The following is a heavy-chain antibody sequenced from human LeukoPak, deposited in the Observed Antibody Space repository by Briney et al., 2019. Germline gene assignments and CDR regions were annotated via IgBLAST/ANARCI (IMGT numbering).Heavy chain of an antibody. CDR3: ARAARGRGTVTKDY. D-gene: IGHD4-17*01. V-gene: IGHV1-2*02. J-gene: IGHJ4*02. CDR1: GYTFTGYY. Sequence: ASVKVSCKASGYTFTGYYMHWVRQAPGQGLEWMGWINPNSGGTNYAQKLQGRVTMTTDTSTSTAYMELRSLRSDDTAVYYCARAARGRGTVTKDYWGQGTLVTVSS. CDR2: INPNSGGT.